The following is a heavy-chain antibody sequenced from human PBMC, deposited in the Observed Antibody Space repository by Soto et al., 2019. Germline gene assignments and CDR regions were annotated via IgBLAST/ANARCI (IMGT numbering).Heavy chain of an antibody. J-gene: IGHJ4*02. V-gene: IGHV1-69*13. CDR3: ARDGGFGELKY. D-gene: IGHD3-10*01. Sequence: SVKVSCKASGDTFSGHPINWVRQAPGEGLEWMGRIIPVFGTTNDAQRFEGRVTFTADESTNTAYMELRGLLSEDTAVYYCARDGGFGELKYWGPGTLVTVSS. CDR1: GDTFSGHP. CDR2: IIPVFGTT.